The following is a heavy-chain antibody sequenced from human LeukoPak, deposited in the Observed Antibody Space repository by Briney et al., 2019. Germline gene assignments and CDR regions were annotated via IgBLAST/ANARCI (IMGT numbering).Heavy chain of an antibody. V-gene: IGHV1-69-2*01. Sequence: ATVKISCKASGYTFTDYYMHWVQQPPGKGLEWMGRVDPEDGETIYAEKFQGRVTITADTSTETAYMELSSLRSEDTAVYYCATVTTVTPNGFDPWGQGTLVTVSS. CDR1: GYTFTDYY. J-gene: IGHJ5*02. CDR2: VDPEDGET. CDR3: ATVTTVTPNGFDP. D-gene: IGHD4-17*01.